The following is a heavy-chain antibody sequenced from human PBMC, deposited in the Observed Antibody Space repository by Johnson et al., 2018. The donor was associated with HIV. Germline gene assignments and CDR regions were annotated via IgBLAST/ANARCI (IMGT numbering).Heavy chain of an antibody. V-gene: IGHV3-74*02. CDR1: GFTFSSYW. J-gene: IGHJ3*01. D-gene: IGHD1-26*01. CDR3: VTADRGSA. Sequence: VQLVESGGSVVRPGGSLRLSCAASGFTFSSYWMSWVRQAPGKGLVWVSRINSDGSSTSYADSVKGRFTISRDNAKNTLYLQMNSLRDEYMAVYYCVTADRGSAWGQGTTVTVSS. CDR2: INSDGSST.